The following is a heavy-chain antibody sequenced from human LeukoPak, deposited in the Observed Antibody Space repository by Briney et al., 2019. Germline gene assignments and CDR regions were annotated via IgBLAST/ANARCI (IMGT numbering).Heavy chain of an antibody. J-gene: IGHJ4*02. CDR3: ASPGYSSGWYVFDY. CDR1: GGTFSSYA. CDR2: IIPIFGTA. V-gene: IGHV1-69*13. D-gene: IGHD6-19*01. Sequence: ASVKVSCKASGGTFSSYAISWVRQAPGQGLEWMGGIIPIFGTANYAQKFQGRVTITADESTSTAFMELSSLRSEDTAVYYCASPGYSSGWYVFDYWGQGTLVTVSS.